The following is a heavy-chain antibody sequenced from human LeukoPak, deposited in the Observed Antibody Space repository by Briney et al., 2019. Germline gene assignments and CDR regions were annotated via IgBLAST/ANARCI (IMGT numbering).Heavy chain of an antibody. CDR1: GGSISSYY. CDR2: IYYSGST. D-gene: IGHD1-1*01. J-gene: IGHJ5*02. V-gene: IGHV4-59*01. Sequence: PSETLSLTCTVSGGSISSYYWNWIRQPPGKGLEWIGYIYYSGSTNYNPSLKSRVTVSVDRSKNQFSLKLSSVTAADTAVYYCARVSPPTNDYSWFDPWGQGTLVTVSS. CDR3: ARVSPPTNDYSWFDP.